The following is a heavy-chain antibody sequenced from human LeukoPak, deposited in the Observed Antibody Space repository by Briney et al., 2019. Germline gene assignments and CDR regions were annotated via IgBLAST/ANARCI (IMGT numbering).Heavy chain of an antibody. CDR2: IRYDGSNK. CDR1: GFTFSSYG. CDR3: ARDGPWGSPTSGWFDP. D-gene: IGHD2-2*01. Sequence: GGSLRLSCAASGFTFSSYGMHWVRQAPGKGLEWVAFIRYDGSNKYYADSVKGRFTISRDNSKNTLYLQMNSLRAEDTAVYYCARDGPWGSPTSGWFDPWGQGTLVTVSS. V-gene: IGHV3-30*02. J-gene: IGHJ5*02.